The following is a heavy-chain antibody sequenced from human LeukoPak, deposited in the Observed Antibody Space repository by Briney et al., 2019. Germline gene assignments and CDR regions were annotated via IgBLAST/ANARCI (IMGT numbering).Heavy chain of an antibody. J-gene: IGHJ2*01. Sequence: SETLSLTCTVSGGSIRNYYWSWIRQPPGKGLEWIGYIYYSGSTNYNPSLKSRVTISVDTAKNQFSLKLSSVTAADTAVYYCARVYYSSSYDYWYFDLWGRGTLVTVSS. D-gene: IGHD6-13*01. CDR1: GGSIRNYY. CDR3: ARVYYSSSYDYWYFDL. CDR2: IYYSGST. V-gene: IGHV4-59*01.